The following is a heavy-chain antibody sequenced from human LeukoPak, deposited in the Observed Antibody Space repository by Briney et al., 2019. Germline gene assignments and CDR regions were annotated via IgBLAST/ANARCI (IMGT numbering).Heavy chain of an antibody. CDR1: GFTFSTYS. CDR2: ISGSSSYI. V-gene: IGHV3-21*01. Sequence: GGSLRLSCAASGFTFSTYSMNWVRQAPGKGLEWVSSISGSSSYIYYADPVKGRFTISRDNANNSLYLQMNSLRADDTAVYYCARSSGYGVADYWGQGTLVSVSS. D-gene: IGHD5-12*01. CDR3: ARSSGYGVADY. J-gene: IGHJ4*02.